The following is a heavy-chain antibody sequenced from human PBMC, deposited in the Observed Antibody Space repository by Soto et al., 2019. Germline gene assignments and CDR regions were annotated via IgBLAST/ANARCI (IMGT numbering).Heavy chain of an antibody. CDR2: IIPIFGTA. D-gene: IGHD5-18*01. V-gene: IGHV1-69*12. Sequence: QVQLVQSGAEVKKPGSSVKVSCKASGGTFSSYAISWVRQAPGQGLEWMGGIIPIFGTANYAKKFQGRVTITVDESTSTANMELSSMRCADTAVYYCACFRGYGYSCYYYYGLDFWGQGTTVTVSS. J-gene: IGHJ6*02. CDR1: GGTFSSYA. CDR3: ACFRGYGYSCYYYYGLDF.